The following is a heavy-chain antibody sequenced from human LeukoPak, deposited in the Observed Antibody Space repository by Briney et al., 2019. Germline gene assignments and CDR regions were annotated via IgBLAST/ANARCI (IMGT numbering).Heavy chain of an antibody. V-gene: IGHV3-30-3*01. CDR2: ISDDGTKE. CDR3: AKGEVASGSYYLDY. J-gene: IGHJ4*02. CDR1: GFTFSSYA. D-gene: IGHD3-22*01. Sequence: PGGSLRLSCVASGFTFSSYAMHWVRQAPGKRLEWVAVISDDGTKEYYADSVKGRFTISRDNSRNTVYTSKSTLFLQMNSLRPEDTAVYYCAKGEVASGSYYLDYWGQGTLVSVSS.